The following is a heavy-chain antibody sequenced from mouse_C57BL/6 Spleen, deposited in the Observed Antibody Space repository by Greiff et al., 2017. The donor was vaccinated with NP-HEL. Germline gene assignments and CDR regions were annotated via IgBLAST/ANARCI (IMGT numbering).Heavy chain of an antibody. CDR2: IYPGDGDT. CDR1: GYAFSSYW. J-gene: IGHJ1*03. Sequence: VKLKQSGAELVKPGASVKISCKASGYAFSSYWMNWVKQRPGKGLEWIGQIYPGDGDTNYNGKFKGKATLTADKSSSTAYMQLSSLTSEDSAVYFCARSYYRGYFDVWGTGTTVTVSS. D-gene: IGHD2-10*01. CDR3: ARSYYRGYFDV. V-gene: IGHV1-80*01.